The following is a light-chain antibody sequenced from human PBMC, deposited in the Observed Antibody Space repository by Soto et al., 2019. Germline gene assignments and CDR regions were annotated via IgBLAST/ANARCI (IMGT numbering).Light chain of an antibody. Sequence: EIVLTQSPGTLSLSPGERATLSCRASQSVSSNYLAWYQQKPGQTPRLLIYGASSRATDIPDRFSGSGSGTDFTLTISRLEPEDFAVYYCQQYGRPPRTFGQGTKVEIK. CDR1: QSVSSNY. CDR3: QQYGRPPRT. V-gene: IGKV3-20*01. J-gene: IGKJ1*01. CDR2: GAS.